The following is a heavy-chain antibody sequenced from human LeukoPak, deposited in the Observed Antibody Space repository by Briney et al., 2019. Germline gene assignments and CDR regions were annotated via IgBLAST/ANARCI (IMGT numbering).Heavy chain of an antibody. CDR2: FDPEDGET. Sequence: ASVKVSCKVSGYTLTQLSLHWVRQAPGKGREWMGGFDPEDGETNNAQKIQGRVTMTDDTSTDKDSMAMSSLRAVDTAVYYCVTGPVGRSFDLWGQGTLVSVSS. D-gene: IGHD1-14*01. CDR1: GYTLTQLS. V-gene: IGHV1-24*01. J-gene: IGHJ4*02. CDR3: VTGPVGRSFDL.